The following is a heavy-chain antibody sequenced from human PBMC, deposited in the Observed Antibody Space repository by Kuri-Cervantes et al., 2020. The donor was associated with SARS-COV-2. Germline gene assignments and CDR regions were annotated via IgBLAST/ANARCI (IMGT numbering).Heavy chain of an antibody. CDR2: IYTSGST. D-gene: IGHD6-6*01. J-gene: IGHJ5*02. Sequence: ESLKISCTVSGGSISSYYWSWIRQPAGKGLEWIGRIYTSGSTNYNPSLKSRVTISVDRSKNQFSLKLSSVTAADTAVYYCARVHARGWFDPWGQGTLVTVSS. CDR3: ARVHARGWFDP. V-gene: IGHV4-4*07. CDR1: GGSISSYY.